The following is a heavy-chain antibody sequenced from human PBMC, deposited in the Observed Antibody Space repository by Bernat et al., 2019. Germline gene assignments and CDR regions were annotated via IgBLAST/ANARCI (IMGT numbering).Heavy chain of an antibody. J-gene: IGHJ5*02. CDR3: ACHIAAAGTWFDP. V-gene: IGHV4-39*01. CDR1: GGSISSSSYY. Sequence: QLQLQESGPGLVKPSETLSLTCTVSGGSISSSSYYWGWIRQPPGKGLEWIGSIYYSGSTYYNPSLKSRVTISVDTSKNQFSLKLSSVTAADTAVYYCACHIAAAGTWFDPWGQGTLVTVSS. CDR2: IYYSGST. D-gene: IGHD6-13*01.